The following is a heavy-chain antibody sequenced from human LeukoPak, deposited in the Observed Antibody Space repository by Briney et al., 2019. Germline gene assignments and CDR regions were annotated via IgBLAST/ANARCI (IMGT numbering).Heavy chain of an antibody. CDR1: GYALTTYY. J-gene: IGHJ4*02. CDR2: VSPRNGDI. D-gene: IGHD6-19*01. CDR3: AREIAVAGETPHFDY. Sequence: ASVKVSCKASGYALTTYYVHWVRQAPGQGLGWMGGVSPRNGDIHYAQKLQGRVTMTRDTSTRTVYMELSSLRSEDTAVYYCAREIAVAGETPHFDYWGQGTLVTVSS. V-gene: IGHV1-46*01.